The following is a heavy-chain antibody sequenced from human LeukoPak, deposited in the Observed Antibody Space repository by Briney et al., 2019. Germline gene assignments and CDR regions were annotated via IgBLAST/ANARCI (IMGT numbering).Heavy chain of an antibody. D-gene: IGHD1-26*01. Sequence: APVKVSCKASGYTFTSYYMHWVRQAPGQGLEWMGIINPSGGSTSYAQKFQGRVTMTRDTSTSTVYMELSSLRSEDTAVYYCAKESVPYSGSYTTWGQGTLVTVSS. CDR3: AKESVPYSGSYTT. J-gene: IGHJ5*02. CDR2: INPSGGST. V-gene: IGHV1-46*01. CDR1: GYTFTSYY.